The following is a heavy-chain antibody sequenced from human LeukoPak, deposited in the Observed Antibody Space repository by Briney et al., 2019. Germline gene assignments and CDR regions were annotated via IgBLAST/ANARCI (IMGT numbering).Heavy chain of an antibody. Sequence: ASVKVSCKASGYTFTSYDIDWVRQATGQGLEWMGWMNPNSGNTGYAQKFQGRVTMTRNTSISTAYMELSSLRSEDTAVYYCARASLLGYCSSTSCYKYNWFDPWGQGTLVTVSS. J-gene: IGHJ5*02. CDR1: GYTFTSYD. V-gene: IGHV1-8*01. CDR3: ARASLLGYCSSTSCYKYNWFDP. CDR2: MNPNSGNT. D-gene: IGHD2-2*02.